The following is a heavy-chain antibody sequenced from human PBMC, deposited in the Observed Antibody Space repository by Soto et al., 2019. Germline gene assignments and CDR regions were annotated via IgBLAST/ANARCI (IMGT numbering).Heavy chain of an antibody. D-gene: IGHD3-10*01. J-gene: IGHJ6*03. Sequence: GESLKISCKGSGYSFTSYWIGWVRQMPGKGLEWMGIIYPGDSDTRYSPSFQGQVTISADKSISTAYLQWSSLKASDTAMYYCARQGAYYYGSGSYYDPNYYYYYMDVWGKGTTVTVSS. CDR1: GYSFTSYW. CDR3: ARQGAYYYGSGSYYDPNYYYYYMDV. V-gene: IGHV5-51*01. CDR2: IYPGDSDT.